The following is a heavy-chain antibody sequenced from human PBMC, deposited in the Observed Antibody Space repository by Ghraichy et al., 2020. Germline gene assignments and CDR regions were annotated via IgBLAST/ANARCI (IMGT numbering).Heavy chain of an antibody. CDR2: ISGCGNTT. J-gene: IGHJ4*02. CDR1: GFTFRNYA. CDR3: AKDANHVGLFDA. V-gene: IGHV3-23*01. Sequence: WGSLRLSCAASGFTFRNYAMTWVRQAPGTGLAWVSAISGCGNTTHDADSVKGRFTISRDNSSNMLYLRMNSLRAEDTAVYYCAKDANHVGLFDAWGLGTLVTVSA. D-gene: IGHD1-14*01.